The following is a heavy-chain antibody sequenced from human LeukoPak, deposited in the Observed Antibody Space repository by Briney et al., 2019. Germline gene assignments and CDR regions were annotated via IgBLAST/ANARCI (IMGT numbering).Heavy chain of an antibody. Sequence: GGSLRLACAASGFTVSSNCMSWVRQAPGKGLQWVSVIYNDGTTYYADSVKGRFTISRDNSKNTLYLQMNSLRAEDTAVYYCAREICGGSCNPPSYMDVWGNGTTVTVSS. CDR1: GFTVSSNC. V-gene: IGHV3-53*01. CDR3: AREICGGSCNPPSYMDV. J-gene: IGHJ6*03. D-gene: IGHD2-15*01. CDR2: IYNDGTT.